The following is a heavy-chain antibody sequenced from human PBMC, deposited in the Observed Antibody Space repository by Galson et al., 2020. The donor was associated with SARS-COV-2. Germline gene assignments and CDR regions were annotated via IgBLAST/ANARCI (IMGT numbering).Heavy chain of an antibody. D-gene: IGHD2-15*01. CDR1: RFMFKIYA. CDR2: ISANGDST. J-gene: IGHJ3*02. V-gene: IGHV3-23*01. Sequence: GESLKISCNASRFMFKIYAMSWVRQSPGKGLEWVSGISANGDSTHYADSVKGRLTISRDNSKNTLFLQMNDLRDQDTAIYYCAKDQCSGGACFDAFDMWGQGTVVTVSS. CDR3: AKDQCSGGACFDAFDM.